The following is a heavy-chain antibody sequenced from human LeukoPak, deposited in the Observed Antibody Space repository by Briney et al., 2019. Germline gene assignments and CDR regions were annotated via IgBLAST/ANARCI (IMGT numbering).Heavy chain of an antibody. CDR1: GFPFSSHA. J-gene: IGHJ1*01. CDR3: ATPDNWNDRYFQH. D-gene: IGHD1-1*01. CDR2: IDISGGAT. V-gene: IGHV3-23*05. Sequence: QTGGSLRLSCVASGFPFSSHAMCWVRQAPGKGLEWVSSIDISGGATWYADSVRGRFTISRDNSKNTLYLQMNSLRAEDTAVYYCATPDNWNDRYFQHWGQGTLVTVSS.